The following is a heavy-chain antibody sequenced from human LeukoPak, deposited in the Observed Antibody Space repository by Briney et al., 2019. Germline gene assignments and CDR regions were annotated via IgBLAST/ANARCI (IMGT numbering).Heavy chain of an antibody. CDR3: ARGLTTMVRGVNTNWFDP. J-gene: IGHJ5*02. Sequence: SETLSLTCAVYGGSFSGYYWSWIRQPPGKGLEWIGEINHSGSTNYNPSLKSRVTISVDTSKNQFSLKLSSVTAADTAVYYCARGLTTMVRGVNTNWFDPWGQGTLVTVSS. CDR2: INHSGST. V-gene: IGHV4-34*01. CDR1: GGSFSGYY. D-gene: IGHD3-10*01.